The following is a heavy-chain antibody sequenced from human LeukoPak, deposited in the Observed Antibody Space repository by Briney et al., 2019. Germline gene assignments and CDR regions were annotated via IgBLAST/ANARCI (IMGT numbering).Heavy chain of an antibody. D-gene: IGHD5-24*01. Sequence: KPSETLSLTCTVSGGSISSYYWSWLRQLPAKGLEWIGYIYYSGSTNYNPSLKSRVTISVDTSKNQFSLKLSSVTAADTAVYYCARGRRTMATIGDYCGQGTLVTVSS. CDR3: ARGRRTMATIGDY. V-gene: IGHV4-59*01. J-gene: IGHJ4*02. CDR1: GGSISSYY. CDR2: IYYSGST.